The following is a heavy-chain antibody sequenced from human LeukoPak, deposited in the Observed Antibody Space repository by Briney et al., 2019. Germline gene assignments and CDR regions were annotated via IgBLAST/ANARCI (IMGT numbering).Heavy chain of an antibody. D-gene: IGHD4/OR15-4a*01. Sequence: GGSLRLSCAASGFIFSRYEMTWVRQAPGKGLEWVSYISSSGSTMYYAVSVQGRFTVSRDDAKSSLYLQMNSLRAEDTAVYYCARVLTGATYFDFWGQGSLVTVSS. CDR3: ARVLTGATYFDF. J-gene: IGHJ4*02. V-gene: IGHV3-48*03. CDR1: GFIFSRYE. CDR2: ISSSGSTM.